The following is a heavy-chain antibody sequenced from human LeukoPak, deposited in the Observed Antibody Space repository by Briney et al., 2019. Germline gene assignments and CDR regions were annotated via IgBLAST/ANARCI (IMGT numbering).Heavy chain of an antibody. Sequence: GGSLRLSCAASGFTFSNAWMSWVRQAPGKGLEWVGRIKSKTDGGTTDYAAPVKGRFTISRDDSKNTLYLQMNSLKTEDTAVYYCTTEGYNLKGYYYYYMDVWGKGTTVTVSS. D-gene: IGHD5-24*01. CDR2: IKSKTDGGTT. CDR1: GFTFSNAW. V-gene: IGHV3-15*01. J-gene: IGHJ6*03. CDR3: TTEGYNLKGYYYYYMDV.